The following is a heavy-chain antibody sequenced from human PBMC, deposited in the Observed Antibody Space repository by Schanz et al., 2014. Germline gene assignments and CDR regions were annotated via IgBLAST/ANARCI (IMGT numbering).Heavy chain of an antibody. Sequence: QVQLVQSGAELRKPGTSVKVSCKTSGYTFSNDDINWVRQAIGQGLEWVGRFIPILDVGNYAQQFQGRVTFTADKSTSTAYMELSSLRYEDTALYYCARGTMPGTFDIWGQGTMVTVSS. CDR1: GYTFSNDD. D-gene: IGHD2-2*01. CDR3: ARGTMPGTFDI. CDR2: FIPILDVG. J-gene: IGHJ3*02. V-gene: IGHV1-69*09.